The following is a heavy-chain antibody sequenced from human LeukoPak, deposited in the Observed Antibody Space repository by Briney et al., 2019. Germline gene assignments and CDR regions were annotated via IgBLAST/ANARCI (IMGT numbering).Heavy chain of an antibody. Sequence: PGGSLRLSCAASGFTFDDYAMHWVRQAPGKGLEWVSGISWNSGSIGYADSVKGRFTISRDNAKNSLYLQMNSLRAGDTALYYCAKDQSRWLLLSYFDYWGQGTLVTVSS. CDR2: ISWNSGSI. V-gene: IGHV3-9*01. CDR1: GFTFDDYA. D-gene: IGHD3-22*01. CDR3: AKDQSRWLLLSYFDY. J-gene: IGHJ4*02.